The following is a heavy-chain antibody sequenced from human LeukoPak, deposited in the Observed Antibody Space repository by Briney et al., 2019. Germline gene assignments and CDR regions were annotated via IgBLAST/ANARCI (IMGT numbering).Heavy chain of an antibody. CDR1: GYSLTELY. Sequence: ASVKVSCKVSGYSLTELYMHWVRQAPGKGLEWMGGFDPEYGETIYAQKFQGRVTITRDTSASTAYMELSSLRSEDTAVYYCARERRYSDWSARGGNWFDPWGQGTLVTVSS. D-gene: IGHD3-9*01. V-gene: IGHV1-24*01. CDR2: FDPEYGET. CDR3: ARERRYSDWSARGGNWFDP. J-gene: IGHJ5*02.